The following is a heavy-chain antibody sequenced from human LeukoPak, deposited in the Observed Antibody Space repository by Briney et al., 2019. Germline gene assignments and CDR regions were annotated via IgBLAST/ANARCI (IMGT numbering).Heavy chain of an antibody. J-gene: IGHJ4*02. D-gene: IGHD1-20*01. CDR1: GFTFNNYW. Sequence: GGSLRLSCAASGFTFNNYWMHWVRQAPGKGLVWVSGINSNGSSATYADSVKGRFTNSRDDSKNTLFLQMNSLRAEDTAVYFCAKVKWKLIGYFDYWGQGTLVTVSS. CDR3: AKVKWKLIGYFDY. V-gene: IGHV3-74*01. CDR2: INSNGSSA.